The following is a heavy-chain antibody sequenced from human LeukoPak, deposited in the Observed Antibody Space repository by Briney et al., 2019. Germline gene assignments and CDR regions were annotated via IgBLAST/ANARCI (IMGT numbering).Heavy chain of an antibody. CDR2: VDYSGST. CDR1: GAPLNNYY. V-gene: IGHV4-59*08. Sequence: SETLSLTCTVSGAPLNNYYWDWVRQPPGKELEWIGNVDYSGSTRYNPSLKSRATMSLDSSKNQFSLRLTSVTAADMAVYYCAMQVGIYGDYNNWFDPWGQGARVTVSS. J-gene: IGHJ5*02. CDR3: AMQVGIYGDYNNWFDP. D-gene: IGHD4-17*01.